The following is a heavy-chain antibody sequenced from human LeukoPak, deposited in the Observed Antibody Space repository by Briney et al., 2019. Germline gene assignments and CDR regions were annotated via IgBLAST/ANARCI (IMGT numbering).Heavy chain of an antibody. CDR2: IKQDGSEK. Sequence: PGGSLRLSCAASGFTFSSYWMSWVRQAPGKGLEWVANIKQDGSEKYYVDSVKGRFTISRDNAKNSLYLQMNSLRAEDTAVYYCAREQMVYYYYMDVWGKGTTVTVPS. CDR3: AREQMVYYYYMDV. V-gene: IGHV3-7*01. J-gene: IGHJ6*03. D-gene: IGHD2-8*01. CDR1: GFTFSSYW.